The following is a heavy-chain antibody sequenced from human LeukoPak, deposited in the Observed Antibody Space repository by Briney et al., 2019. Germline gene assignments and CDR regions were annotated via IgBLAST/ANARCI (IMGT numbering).Heavy chain of an antibody. D-gene: IGHD3-16*01. Sequence: ASVKVSCKASGYTFTSYYMHWVRQAPGQGLEWMGIINPSGGSTSYAQKFQGRVTMTRDMSTSTVYMELSSLRSEDTAVYYCARDRQLRLGGHDAFDIWGQGTMVTVSS. CDR3: ARDRQLRLGGHDAFDI. CDR2: INPSGGST. J-gene: IGHJ3*02. V-gene: IGHV1-46*01. CDR1: GYTFTSYY.